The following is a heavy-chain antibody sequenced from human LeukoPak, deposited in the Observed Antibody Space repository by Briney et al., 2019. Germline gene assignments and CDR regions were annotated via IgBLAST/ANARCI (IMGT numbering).Heavy chain of an antibody. J-gene: IGHJ4*02. CDR3: ARDIHYYDILTGYYSYYFDY. D-gene: IGHD3-9*01. CDR1: GGSFSGYY. V-gene: IGHV4-34*01. CDR2: INHSGST. Sequence: SETLSLTCAVYGGSFSGYYWSWIRQPPGKGLEWIGEINHSGSTNYNPSLKSRVTISVDTSKNQFSLKLSSVTAADTAVYYCARDIHYYDILTGYYSYYFDYWGQGTLVTVSS.